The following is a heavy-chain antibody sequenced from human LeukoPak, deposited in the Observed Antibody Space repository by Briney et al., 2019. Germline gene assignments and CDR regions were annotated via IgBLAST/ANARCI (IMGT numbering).Heavy chain of an antibody. J-gene: IGHJ4*02. V-gene: IGHV4-4*02. Sequence: SETLSLACAVSGASITSSKYCSWVRQPPGKGLEWIGQVYHSGSTNYNPSLKSRVTISVDTSKNQFSLKLSSVTAADTAVYYCARVYGDYDPLGFDYWGQGTLVTVPS. CDR2: VYHSGST. CDR1: GASITSSKY. CDR3: ARVYGDYDPLGFDY. D-gene: IGHD4-17*01.